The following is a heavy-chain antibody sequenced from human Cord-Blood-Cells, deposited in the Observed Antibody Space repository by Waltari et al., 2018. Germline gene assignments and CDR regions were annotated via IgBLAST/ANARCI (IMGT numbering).Heavy chain of an antibody. CDR3: ARSRRYSSGWYYFDY. CDR1: ASTLPSYN. J-gene: IGHJ4*02. Sequence: QVQLVQSGAEGKKPGASVKVSCKASASTLPSYNINGVRQATGQGLEWMGWMNPNSGNTGYAQKFQGRVTITRNTSISTAYMELSSLRSEDTAVYYCARSRRYSSGWYYFDYWGQGTLVTVSS. D-gene: IGHD6-19*01. V-gene: IGHV1-8*03. CDR2: MNPNSGNT.